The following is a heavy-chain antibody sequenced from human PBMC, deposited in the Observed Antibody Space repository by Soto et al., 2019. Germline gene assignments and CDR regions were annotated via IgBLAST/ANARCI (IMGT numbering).Heavy chain of an antibody. Sequence: QVQLVQSGAEVKKPGSSVKVSCKASGGPFSSFVISWVRQAPGQGLEWMGGIIPFFGTPNYAQKFQGRVTITADESTSTAYMELRSLKSEDTARYYCARDASTSSWDYYYPMDVWGQGTTVTVSS. D-gene: IGHD6-6*01. V-gene: IGHV1-69*01. J-gene: IGHJ6*02. CDR1: GGPFSSFV. CDR3: ARDASTSSWDYYYPMDV. CDR2: IIPFFGTP.